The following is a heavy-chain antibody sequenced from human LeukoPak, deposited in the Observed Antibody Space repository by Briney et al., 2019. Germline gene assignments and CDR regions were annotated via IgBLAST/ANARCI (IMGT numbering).Heavy chain of an antibody. CDR2: IIGGGGST. Sequence: GGSLRLSCAASGFTFSSHGMSWVRQAPGKGLEWVSGIIGGGGSTYYADSVKGRLTISGDNSRNTLFLQMNSLRAEDTAVYYCAHGAMYQLDYWGQGTLVTVSS. CDR3: AHGAMYQLDY. CDR1: GFTFSSHG. V-gene: IGHV3-23*01. J-gene: IGHJ4*02. D-gene: IGHD2-2*01.